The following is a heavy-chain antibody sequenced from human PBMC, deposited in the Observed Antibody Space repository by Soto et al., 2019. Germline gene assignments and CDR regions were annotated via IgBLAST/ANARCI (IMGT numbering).Heavy chain of an antibody. Sequence: EVQLVESGGGFVQPGRSLRLSCTASGFAFGGYAMHWVRQAPGKGLEWVSGLSWDSGGINYADSVKGRFTISRDNAKKSLYLQMNSLRPEDTALYYCVTLRYSSDTGNFDYWGQGILVNVSS. CDR2: LSWDSGGI. J-gene: IGHJ4*02. CDR1: GFAFGGYA. D-gene: IGHD4-4*01. CDR3: VTLRYSSDTGNFDY. V-gene: IGHV3-9*01.